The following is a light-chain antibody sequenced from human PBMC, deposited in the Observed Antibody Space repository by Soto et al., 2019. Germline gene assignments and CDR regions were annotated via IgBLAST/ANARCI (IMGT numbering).Light chain of an antibody. Sequence: EIVLTQSPATLSLSPGDTATLSCRASPSVRNYLAWYQQKPGQAPRLLIYDASNRATGIPARFSGTGSETDFTLTISSLEPEDFAIYYCQQRSSWPLTFGQGTRLEIK. CDR3: QQRSSWPLT. CDR1: PSVRNY. V-gene: IGKV3-11*01. CDR2: DAS. J-gene: IGKJ5*01.